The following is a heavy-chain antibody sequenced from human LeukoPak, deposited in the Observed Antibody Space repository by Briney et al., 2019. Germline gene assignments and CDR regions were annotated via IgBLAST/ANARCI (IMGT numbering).Heavy chain of an antibody. V-gene: IGHV1-2*02. CDR2: INPNSGGT. CDR3: ARVWGSGDAFDI. D-gene: IGHD3-16*01. CDR1: GYTFTGYY. Sequence: ASVKVSCKASGYTFTGYYMHWVRQAPGQGLEWMGWINPNSGGTNYAQKFQGRVTMTRDTSISTAYVELSRLRSDDTAVYYCARVWGSGDAFDIWGQGTMVTVSS. J-gene: IGHJ3*02.